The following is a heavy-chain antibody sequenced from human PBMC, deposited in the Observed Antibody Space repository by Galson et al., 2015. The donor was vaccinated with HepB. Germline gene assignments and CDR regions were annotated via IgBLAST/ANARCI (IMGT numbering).Heavy chain of an antibody. D-gene: IGHD2-2*01. CDR2: ISYDGSNK. Sequence: SLRLSCAASGFTFSSYAMHWVRQAPGKGLEWVAVISYDGSNKYYADSVKGRFTISRDNSKNTLYLQMNSLRAEDTAVYYCASIVVVPSMDVWGQGTTVTVSS. V-gene: IGHV3-30-3*01. J-gene: IGHJ6*02. CDR3: ASIVVVPSMDV. CDR1: GFTFSSYA.